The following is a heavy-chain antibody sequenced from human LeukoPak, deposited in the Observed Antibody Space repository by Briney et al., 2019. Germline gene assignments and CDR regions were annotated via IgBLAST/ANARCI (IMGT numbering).Heavy chain of an antibody. J-gene: IGHJ3*02. CDR2: IYYSGST. CDR1: GGSISSYY. D-gene: IGHD3-22*01. CDR3: ARSSRDTYYYDSSGSDAFDI. Sequence: SETLSLTCTVSGGSISSYYWSWIRQPPGKGLEWIGYIYYSGSTNYNPSLKSRVTISVDTSKNQFSLKLSSVTAADTAVYYCARSSRDTYYYDSSGSDAFDIWGQGTMVTVSS. V-gene: IGHV4-59*01.